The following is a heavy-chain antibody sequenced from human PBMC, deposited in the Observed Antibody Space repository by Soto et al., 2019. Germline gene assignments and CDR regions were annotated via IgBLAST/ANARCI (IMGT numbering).Heavy chain of an antibody. CDR3: ARECGDSDNDAFDI. CDR1: GFTFSSYS. D-gene: IGHD4-17*01. CDR2: ISSSSSTI. Sequence: GGSLRLSCAASGFTFSSYSMNWVRQAPGKGLEWVSYISSSSSTIYYADSVKGRFTISRDNAKNSLYLQMNSLRAEDTAVYYCARECGDSDNDAFDIWGQGTMVTVSS. J-gene: IGHJ3*02. V-gene: IGHV3-48*01.